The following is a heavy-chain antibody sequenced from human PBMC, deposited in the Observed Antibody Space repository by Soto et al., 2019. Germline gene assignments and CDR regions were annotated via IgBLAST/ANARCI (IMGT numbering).Heavy chain of an antibody. D-gene: IGHD2-15*01. CDR3: ARKGHCSGGSCYQYYYYGMDV. Sequence: QVPLVESGGGVVQPGRSLRLSCAASGFTFSSYGMHWVRQAPGKGLEWVAVIWYDGSNKYYADSVKGRFTISRDNSKNTMYLQMNSLSAKDTAVYYCARKGHCSGGSCYQYYYYGMDVWGQGTTVTVSS. J-gene: IGHJ6*02. CDR2: IWYDGSNK. CDR1: GFTFSSYG. V-gene: IGHV3-33*01.